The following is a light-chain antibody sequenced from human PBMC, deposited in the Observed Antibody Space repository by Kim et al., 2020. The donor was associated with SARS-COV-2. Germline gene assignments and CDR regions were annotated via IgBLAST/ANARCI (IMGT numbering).Light chain of an antibody. V-gene: IGKV3-20*01. CDR3: QQYGSSPWT. CDR2: GAS. J-gene: IGKJ1*01. CDR1: QSVTDSY. Sequence: EIALTQSPGILSLSPGERVTLSCRASQSVTDSYLAWYQQKPGQAPRVLIYGASNRASGIPDRFSGSGSGTDFTLTISRLEPEDFAVYYCQQYGSSPWTFGQGTKVDIK.